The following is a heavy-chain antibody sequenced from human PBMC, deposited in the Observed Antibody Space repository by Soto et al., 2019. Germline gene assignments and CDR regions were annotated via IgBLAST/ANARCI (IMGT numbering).Heavy chain of an antibody. Sequence: ASVKVSCKASGYTFTSYGISWVRQAPGQGLEWMGWISAYNGNTNYAQKLQGRVTMTTDTSTSTAYMELRSLRSDDTAVYYCARDRPGSSGYSTLGYWGQGTLVTVSS. V-gene: IGHV1-18*01. CDR2: ISAYNGNT. D-gene: IGHD3-22*01. CDR1: GYTFTSYG. J-gene: IGHJ4*02. CDR3: ARDRPGSSGYSTLGY.